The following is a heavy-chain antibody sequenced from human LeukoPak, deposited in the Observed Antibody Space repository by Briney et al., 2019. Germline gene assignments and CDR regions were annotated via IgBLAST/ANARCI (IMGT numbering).Heavy chain of an antibody. J-gene: IGHJ4*02. V-gene: IGHV3-23*01. CDR1: GFXFSSYA. CDR2: ISASGGST. Sequence: GGSLRLSCAASGFXFSSYAISWVRQAPGKGLEWVSAISASGGSTYFADSVKGRFTISRDNSKNTLYLQMNSLRAEDTAVYFCAKGAYSGSHLGPFDYWGQGTLVTVSS. D-gene: IGHD1-26*01. CDR3: AKGAYSGSHLGPFDY.